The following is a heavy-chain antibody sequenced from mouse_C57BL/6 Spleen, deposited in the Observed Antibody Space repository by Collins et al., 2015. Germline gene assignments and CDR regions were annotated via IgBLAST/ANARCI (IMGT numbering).Heavy chain of an antibody. CDR1: GLTFNNYW. J-gene: IGHJ4*01. V-gene: IGHV6-3*01. CDR2: IRLKSDNYAT. D-gene: IGHD1-1*01. CDR3: TAYYYGSSWGYYYVVDY. Sequence: EVKLEESGGGLVQPGGSMKLSCVASGLTFNNYWMSWVRQSPEKGLEWVSQIRLKSDNYATHYAESVKGRFTISRDDSKSSVYLQMNNLRAEDTGIYYCTAYYYGSSWGYYYVVDYWGQGTSVTVSS.